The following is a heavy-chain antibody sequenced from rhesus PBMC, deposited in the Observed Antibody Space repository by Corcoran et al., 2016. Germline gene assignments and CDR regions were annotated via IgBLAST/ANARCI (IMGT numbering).Heavy chain of an antibody. CDR1: GYSISSGYY. CDR3: ARHLIAAAGTFDY. V-gene: IGHV4-99*01. Sequence: QVQLQESGPGLVKPSETLSLTCAVSGYSISSGYYWGWIRQPPGKGREWIGYIGGSSRSTYYTPSLNSRVTSSKDTSQNQFSLKLSSVTAADTAVYYCARHLIAAAGTFDYWGQGVLVTVSS. J-gene: IGHJ4*01. CDR2: IGGSSRST. D-gene: IGHD6-31*01.